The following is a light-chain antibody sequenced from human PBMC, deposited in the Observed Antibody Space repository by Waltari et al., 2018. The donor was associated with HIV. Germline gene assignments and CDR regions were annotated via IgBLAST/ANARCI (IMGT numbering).Light chain of an antibody. CDR3: CSYAGSYTLI. CDR1: SSDVGLYKY. J-gene: IGLJ2*01. CDR2: DLN. Sequence: QSALTQPRSVSGSPGQSVAISCPGTSSDVGLYKYVPWYQQHPGKVPKLIIYDLNDRPSGVPDRFSGSKSGTTASLTISGLQAEDEAFYYCCSYAGSYTLIFGGGTKLTVL. V-gene: IGLV2-11*01.